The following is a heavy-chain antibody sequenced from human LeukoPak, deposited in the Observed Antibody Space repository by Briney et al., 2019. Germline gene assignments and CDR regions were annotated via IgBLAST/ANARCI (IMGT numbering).Heavy chain of an antibody. CDR3: ARHHYIYSYGYFDY. D-gene: IGHD5-18*01. J-gene: IGHJ4*02. CDR1: GGSISSYY. CDR2: IYYSGST. V-gene: IGHV4-59*08. Sequence: SETLSLTCTVSGGSISSYYWSCIRQPPGKGLEWIGYIYYSGSTNYNPSLKSRVTISVDTSKNQFSLKLSSVTAADTAVYYCARHHYIYSYGYFDYWGQGTLVTVSS.